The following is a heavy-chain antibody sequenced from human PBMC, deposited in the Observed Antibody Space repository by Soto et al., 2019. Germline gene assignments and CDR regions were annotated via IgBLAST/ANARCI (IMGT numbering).Heavy chain of an antibody. V-gene: IGHV1-46*03. J-gene: IGHJ4*02. CDR1: GYTFTSYY. CDR2: INPSGGST. D-gene: IGHD4-17*01. Sequence: ASVKVSCKASGYTFTSYYMHWVRQAPGQGLEWMGIINPSGGSTSYAQKFQGRVTMTRDTSTSTVYMELSSLRSEDTAVYYCARDGSDRGYGGNTFDYWGQGTLVTVSS. CDR3: ARDGSDRGYGGNTFDY.